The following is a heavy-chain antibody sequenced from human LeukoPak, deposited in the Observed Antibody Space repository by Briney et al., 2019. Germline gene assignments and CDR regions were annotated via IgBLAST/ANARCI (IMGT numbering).Heavy chain of an antibody. Sequence: GGSLRLSCAASGFSFSSYSMNWVRQAPGKGLEWVSYISGSGNAKHYTDSVKGRFTISRDNAKNALYLQMNSLRVEDTAVYFCARDYVYAFDYWCQRTLVTVSS. J-gene: IGHJ4*02. D-gene: IGHD2/OR15-2a*01. CDR3: ARDYVYAFDY. V-gene: IGHV3-48*01. CDR2: ISGSGNAK. CDR1: GFSFSSYS.